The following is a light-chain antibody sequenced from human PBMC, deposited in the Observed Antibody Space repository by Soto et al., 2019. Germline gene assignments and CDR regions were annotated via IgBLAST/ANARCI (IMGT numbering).Light chain of an antibody. V-gene: IGKV2-28*01. CDR3: MQAVQTPPT. CDR2: LGS. CDR1: QSLLHTNGYNS. Sequence: DIVMTQSPLSLPVTPGEPASISCRSSQSLLHTNGYNSLDWYLQKPGQSPQLLISLGSNRASGVPDRFSGSGSGTDLTLRISRVEAEDVGLYYCMQAVQTPPTFGQGTKVDI. J-gene: IGKJ1*01.